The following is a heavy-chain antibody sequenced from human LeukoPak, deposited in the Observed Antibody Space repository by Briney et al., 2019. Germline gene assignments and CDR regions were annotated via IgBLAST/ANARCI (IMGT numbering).Heavy chain of an antibody. D-gene: IGHD2-15*01. CDR3: AKSIGGVVVVAADY. J-gene: IGHJ4*02. V-gene: IGHV3-23*01. CDR2: ISGSGGST. CDR1: GFTFSTYA. Sequence: AGGSLRPSCAASGFTFSTYAMTWVRQAPGKGLEWVSVISGSGGSTYYADSVKGRFTLSRDNSKNTLYLQMNSLRAEDTAVYYCAKSIGGVVVVAADYWGQGTLVTVSS.